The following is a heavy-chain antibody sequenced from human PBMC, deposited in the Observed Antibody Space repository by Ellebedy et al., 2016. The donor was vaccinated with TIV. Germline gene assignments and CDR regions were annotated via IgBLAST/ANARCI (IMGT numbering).Heavy chain of an antibody. CDR1: GLTLSTNY. J-gene: IGHJ2*01. CDR3: ARSSFYDVDLSGWYFDL. V-gene: IGHV3-66*01. D-gene: IGHD3-16*02. Sequence: GGSLRLSCAASGLTLSTNYMSWVRQAPGNGLEWVSIIYIGDSTYYAVSVKGIFIISTDNSKNTLYLQVNSLRAEDTAVYYCARSSFYDVDLSGWYFDLWGRGTLVTVSS. CDR2: IYIGDST.